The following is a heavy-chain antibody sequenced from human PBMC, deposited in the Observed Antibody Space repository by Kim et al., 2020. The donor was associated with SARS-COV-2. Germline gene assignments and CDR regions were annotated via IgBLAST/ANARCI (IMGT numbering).Heavy chain of an antibody. CDR1: GFTFSSYE. CDR2: ISSSGSTI. CDR3: ARDPYSSSYNYYGMDV. Sequence: GGSLRLSCAASGFTFSSYEMNWVRQAPGKGLEWVSYISSSGSTIYYADSVKGRFTISRDNAKNSLYLQMNSLRAEDTAVYYCARDPYSSSYNYYGMDVWGQGNTVTVSS. D-gene: IGHD6-13*01. J-gene: IGHJ6*02. V-gene: IGHV3-48*03.